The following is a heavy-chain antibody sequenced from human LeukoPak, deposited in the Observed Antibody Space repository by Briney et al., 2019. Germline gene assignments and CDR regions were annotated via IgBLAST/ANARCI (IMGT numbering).Heavy chain of an antibody. V-gene: IGHV1-69*04. CDR2: IIPILGIA. J-gene: IGHJ1*01. Sequence: GASVKVSCKASGGTFSSYAISWVRQAPGQGLEWMGRIIPILGIANYAQKFQGRVTITTDESTSTAYMELSSLRSEDTAVYYCARALAGYCSSTSCYNFQHWGQGTLVTVSS. CDR3: ARALAGYCSSTSCYNFQH. CDR1: GGTFSSYA. D-gene: IGHD2-2*02.